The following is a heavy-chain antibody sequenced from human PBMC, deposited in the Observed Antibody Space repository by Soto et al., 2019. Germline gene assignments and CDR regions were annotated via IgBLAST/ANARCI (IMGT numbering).Heavy chain of an antibody. D-gene: IGHD6-13*01. Sequence: SVKVSCKASGGTFSSYAISWVRQAPGQGLEWMGEIIPIFGTANYAQKFQGRVTMTTDTSTSTAYMELRSLRSDDTAVYYCARGGWQQLVLDYWGQGTLVTVSS. CDR3: ARGGWQQLVLDY. CDR1: GGTFSSYA. V-gene: IGHV1-69*05. J-gene: IGHJ4*02. CDR2: IIPIFGTA.